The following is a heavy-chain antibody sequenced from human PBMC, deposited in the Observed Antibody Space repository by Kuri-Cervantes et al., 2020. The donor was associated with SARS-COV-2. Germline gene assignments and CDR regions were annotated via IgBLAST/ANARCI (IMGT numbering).Heavy chain of an antibody. CDR2: IYYSGST. J-gene: IGHJ6*03. CDR3: ARVPTFPYYYYMDV. V-gene: IGHV4-59*12. CDR1: GGSISSYY. Sequence: ESLKISCTVSGGSISSYYWSWIRQPPGKGLEWIGYIYYSGSTNYNPSLKSRVTISVDTSKNQFSLKLSSGTAADTAVYYCARVPTFPYYYYMDVWGKGTTVPSP.